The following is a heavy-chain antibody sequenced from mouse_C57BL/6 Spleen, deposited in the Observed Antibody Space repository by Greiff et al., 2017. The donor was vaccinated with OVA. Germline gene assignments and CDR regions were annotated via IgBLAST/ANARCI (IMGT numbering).Heavy chain of an antibody. CDR2: IWSDGST. V-gene: IGHV2-6*03. Sequence: VKLVESGPGLVAPSQSLSITCTVSGFSLTSYGVHWVRQPPGKGLEWLVVIWSDGSTTYNSALKSRLSISKDNSKSQVFLKMNSLQTDDTAMYYCARRDSSGTGYAMDYWGQGTSVTVSS. D-gene: IGHD3-2*02. J-gene: IGHJ4*01. CDR3: ARRDSSGTGYAMDY. CDR1: GFSLTSYG.